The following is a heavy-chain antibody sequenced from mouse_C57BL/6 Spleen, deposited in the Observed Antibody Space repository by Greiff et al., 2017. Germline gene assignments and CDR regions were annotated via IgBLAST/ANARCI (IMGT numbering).Heavy chain of an antibody. CDR1: GFSLTSYG. CDR2: IWSDGST. Sequence: QVQLKESGPGLVAPSQSLSITCTVSGFSLTSYGVHWVRQPPGKGLEWLVVIWSDGSTTYNSALKSRLSISKDKSTSQVFLKMNSLQTDDTTMYYCASHCDGDYYAMDYWGQGTSVTVSS. D-gene: IGHD1-2*01. J-gene: IGHJ4*01. CDR3: ASHCDGDYYAMDY. V-gene: IGHV2-6*03.